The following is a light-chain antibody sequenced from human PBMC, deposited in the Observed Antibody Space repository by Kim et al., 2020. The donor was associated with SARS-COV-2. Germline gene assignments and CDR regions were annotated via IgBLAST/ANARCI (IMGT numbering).Light chain of an antibody. Sequence: QSITISCPGTSSDVGGNNYVSWYQQHPGKAPKLMIFDVSNRPSGVSNRFSGSKSGNTASLTISGLQAEDEADYYCSSYTSSTTPYVFGTGTKVTVL. CDR3: SSYTSSTTPYV. CDR1: SSDVGGNNY. CDR2: DVS. J-gene: IGLJ1*01. V-gene: IGLV2-14*03.